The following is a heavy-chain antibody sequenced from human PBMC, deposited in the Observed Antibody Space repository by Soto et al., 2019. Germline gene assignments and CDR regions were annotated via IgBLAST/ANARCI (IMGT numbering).Heavy chain of an antibody. CDR1: GGTFSSYA. V-gene: IGHV1-69*06. J-gene: IGHJ5*02. Sequence: SVKVSCKASGGTFSSYAIGWVRQAPGQGLEWMGGIIPIFGTANYAQKFQGRVTITADKSTSTAYMELSSLRSEDTAVYYCASRIAAAGDFTANWFDPWGQGTLVTVSS. D-gene: IGHD6-13*01. CDR3: ASRIAAAGDFTANWFDP. CDR2: IIPIFGTA.